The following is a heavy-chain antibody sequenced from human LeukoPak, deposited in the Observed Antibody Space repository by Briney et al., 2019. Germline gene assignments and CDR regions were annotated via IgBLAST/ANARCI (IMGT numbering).Heavy chain of an antibody. CDR2: ISGSGGST. Sequence: QSGGSLRLSCAASGFTFSSYSMTWVRQAPVKGLEWVSAISGSGGSTYYADPVKGRFTISRDNSKNTLYLQMNSLKTEDTAVYYCARAYSGYDYRPDYWGQGTLVTVSS. CDR1: GFTFSSYS. D-gene: IGHD5-12*01. V-gene: IGHV3-23*01. CDR3: ARAYSGYDYRPDY. J-gene: IGHJ4*02.